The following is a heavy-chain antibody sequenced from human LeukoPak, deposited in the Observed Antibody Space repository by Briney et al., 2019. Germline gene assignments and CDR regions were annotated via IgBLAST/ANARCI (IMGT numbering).Heavy chain of an antibody. D-gene: IGHD6-19*01. Sequence: GGSLILSCAASGCIFSNYAMSWVRQVPGRGLEWVSTISSRGDSTYVADSVKGRSTISRDNSKNSLYLQMNPVRAEDTAVYYCVKGPRPDITVAHTVENWGQGTLVTVSS. CDR3: VKGPRPDITVAHTVEN. J-gene: IGHJ4*02. CDR1: GCIFSNYA. V-gene: IGHV3-23*01. CDR2: ISSRGDST.